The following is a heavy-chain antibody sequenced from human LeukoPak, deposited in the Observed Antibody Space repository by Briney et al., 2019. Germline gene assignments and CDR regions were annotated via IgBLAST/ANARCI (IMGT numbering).Heavy chain of an antibody. CDR3: ANRIPPAYYDFWSGPVDY. Sequence: GGSLRLSCAASGFTFSSYAMSWVRQAPGKGLEWVSAISGSGGSTYYADSVKGRFTISRDNSKNTLYLQMNSLRAEDTAVYYCANRIPPAYYDFWSGPVDYWGQGTLVTVSS. CDR1: GFTFSSYA. J-gene: IGHJ4*02. D-gene: IGHD3-3*01. V-gene: IGHV3-23*01. CDR2: ISGSGGST.